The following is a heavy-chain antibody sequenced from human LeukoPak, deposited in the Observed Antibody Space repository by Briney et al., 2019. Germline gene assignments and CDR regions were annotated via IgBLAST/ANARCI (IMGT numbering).Heavy chain of an antibody. V-gene: IGHV4-59*12. CDR1: GGSISSYY. CDR2: IDYSGSA. Sequence: PSETLSLTCTVSGGSISSYYWSWIRQSPGKGLEWIGYIDYSGSAYYNPSFKSRVTISVDTAQSQFSLDLRSVTAADTAVYYCARDAWNGNSPLDYWGQGTLVTVSS. J-gene: IGHJ4*02. CDR3: ARDAWNGNSPLDY. D-gene: IGHD3-3*01.